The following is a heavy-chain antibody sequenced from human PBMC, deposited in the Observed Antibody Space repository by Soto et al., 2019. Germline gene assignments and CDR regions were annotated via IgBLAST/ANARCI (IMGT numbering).Heavy chain of an antibody. CDR2: IKQDGSEK. CDR3: ASLNTIFGVVSALRYYYYYMDV. J-gene: IGHJ6*03. CDR1: GFTFSSYW. D-gene: IGHD3-3*01. V-gene: IGHV3-7*01. Sequence: PGGSLRLSCAASGFTFSSYWMSWVRQAPGKGLEWVANIKQDGSEKYYVDSVKGRFTISRDNAKNSLYLQMNSLRAEDTAVYYCASLNTIFGVVSALRYYYYYMDVWGKGTTVTVSS.